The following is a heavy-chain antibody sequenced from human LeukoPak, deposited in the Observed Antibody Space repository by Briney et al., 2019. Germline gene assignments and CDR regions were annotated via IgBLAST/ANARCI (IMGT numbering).Heavy chain of an antibody. V-gene: IGHV3-23*01. D-gene: IGHD3-22*01. Sequence: GGTLRLSCAASGFTFSSYGMSWVRQAPGKGLEWVSAISGSGGSTYYADSVKGRFTISRDNSKNTLYLQMNSLRAEDTAVYYCAKDRPSVYYYDSSGDDAFDIWGQGTMVTVSS. J-gene: IGHJ3*02. CDR3: AKDRPSVYYYDSSGDDAFDI. CDR1: GFTFSSYG. CDR2: ISGSGGST.